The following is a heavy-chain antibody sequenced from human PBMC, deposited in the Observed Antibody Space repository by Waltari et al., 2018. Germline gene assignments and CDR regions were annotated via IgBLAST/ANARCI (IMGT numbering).Heavy chain of an antibody. CDR2: IFSSGGS. D-gene: IGHD2-8*01. CDR1: GGPANIDSTS. Sequence: QVQLQESGPGLVKPSETLSLPCSVPGGPANIDSTSGSWIGRPPGKGLEWFGHIFSSGGSNYNPPLKSRATMSVDTSKNQFSLKLSSLTAADTAVYYCVRDLCINGQCHSDSGGDDFDIWGRGTLVTVSS. V-gene: IGHV4-61*01. CDR3: VRDLCINGQCHSDSGGDDFDI. J-gene: IGHJ4*01.